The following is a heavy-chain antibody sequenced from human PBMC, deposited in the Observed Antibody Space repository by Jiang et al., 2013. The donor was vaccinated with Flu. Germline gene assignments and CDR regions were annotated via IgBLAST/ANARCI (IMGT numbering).Heavy chain of an antibody. J-gene: IGHJ4*02. D-gene: IGHD2-15*01. Sequence: VQLVESGGGVVQPGGSLRLSCAASGFSFSYYGMYWVRQAPGKGLEWLASIQFNGGNQHYGDSVKGRFTISRDNSMDTLYLQMNSLRPDDTAVYFCATLRGSSYDTYLLDSWGQGTLVSVSS. CDR3: ATLRGSSYDTYLLDS. CDR1: GFSFSYYG. CDR2: IQFNGGNQ. V-gene: IGHV3-30*02.